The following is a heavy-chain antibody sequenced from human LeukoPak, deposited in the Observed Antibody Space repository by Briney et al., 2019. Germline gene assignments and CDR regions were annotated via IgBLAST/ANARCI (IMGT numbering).Heavy chain of an antibody. D-gene: IGHD6-19*01. Sequence: GGSLRLSCAASGFTFSSYSMNWVRQARGKGLEWVSSISSSSSYIYYADSVKGRFTISRDNAKNSLYLQMNSLGAEDTAVYYCARGGSRVAVAGNFDYWGQGTLVTVSS. J-gene: IGHJ4*02. V-gene: IGHV3-21*01. CDR2: ISSSSSYI. CDR3: ARGGSRVAVAGNFDY. CDR1: GFTFSSYS.